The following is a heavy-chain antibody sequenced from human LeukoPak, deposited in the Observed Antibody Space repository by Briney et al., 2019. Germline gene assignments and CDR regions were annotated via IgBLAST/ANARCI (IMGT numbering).Heavy chain of an antibody. CDR3: ASLTTIGAFDI. CDR2: INHSGST. D-gene: IGHD4-17*01. Sequence: PSETLSLTCAVYGGSFSGYYWSWIRQPPGKGLEWIGEINHSGSTNYNPSLKSRVTISVDTSKNQFSLKLSSVTAADTAVYYCASLTTIGAFDIWGQGTMVTVSS. J-gene: IGHJ3*02. CDR1: GGSFSGYY. V-gene: IGHV4-34*01.